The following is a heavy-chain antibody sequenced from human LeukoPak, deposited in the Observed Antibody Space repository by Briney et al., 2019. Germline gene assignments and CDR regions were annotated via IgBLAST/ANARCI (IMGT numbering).Heavy chain of an antibody. CDR3: ARPRGYNYGPYGMDV. CDR2: IYPGDSDT. CDR1: GYSFTSYW. V-gene: IGHV5-51*01. Sequence: GESLQISCKGSGYSFTSYWIGWVRQMPGKGLEWMGIIYPGDSDTRYSPSFQGQVTISADKSISTAYLQWSSLKASDTAMYYCARPRGYNYGPYGMDVWGQGTTVTVSS. J-gene: IGHJ6*02. D-gene: IGHD5-18*01.